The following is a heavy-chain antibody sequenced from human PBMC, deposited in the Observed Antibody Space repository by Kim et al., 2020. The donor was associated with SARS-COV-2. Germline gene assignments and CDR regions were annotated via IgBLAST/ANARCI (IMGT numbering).Heavy chain of an antibody. CDR1: GFTFSSYG. Sequence: GGSLRLSCAASGFTFSSYGMTWVRQAPGKGLEWVAVISYDGSNKYYADSVKGRFTISRDNSKNTLYLQMNSLRAEDTAVYYCVLSNSGSYHGPFDYWGQGTLVTVSS. V-gene: IGHV3-30*03. D-gene: IGHD1-26*01. CDR3: VLSNSGSYHGPFDY. J-gene: IGHJ4*02. CDR2: ISYDGSNK.